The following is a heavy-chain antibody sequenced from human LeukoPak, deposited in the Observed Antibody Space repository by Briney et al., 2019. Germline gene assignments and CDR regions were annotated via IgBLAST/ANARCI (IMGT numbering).Heavy chain of an antibody. D-gene: IGHD3-9*01. J-gene: IGHJ4*02. CDR2: ISSSSSYI. CDR3: ARNVLRYFDWLPRQDY. V-gene: IGHV3-21*01. CDR1: GSTFSSYS. Sequence: GGSLRLSCAASGSTFSSYSMNWVRQAPGKGLEWVSSISSSSSYIYYADSVKGRFTISRDNAKNSLYLQMNSLRAEDTAVYYCARNVLRYFDWLPRQDYWGQGTLVTVSS.